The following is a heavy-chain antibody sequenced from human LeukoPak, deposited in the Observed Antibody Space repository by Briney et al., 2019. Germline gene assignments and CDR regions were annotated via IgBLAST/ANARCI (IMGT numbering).Heavy chain of an antibody. CDR3: ARGVLRYFDWLAPLFDY. V-gene: IGHV4-34*01. J-gene: IGHJ4*02. D-gene: IGHD3-9*01. CDR2: INHSGST. Sequence: PSETLSLTCAVYGGSFSGYYWSWIRQPPAKGLEWIGEINHSGSTNYNPSLKSRVTVSVDTSKNQFSLKLSSVTAADTAVYYCARGVLRYFDWLAPLFDYWGQGTLVTVSS. CDR1: GGSFSGYY.